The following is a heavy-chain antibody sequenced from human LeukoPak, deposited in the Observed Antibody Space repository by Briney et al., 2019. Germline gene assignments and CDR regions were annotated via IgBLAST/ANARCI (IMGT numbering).Heavy chain of an antibody. Sequence: GGSLRLSCAASGFTFSSYGMHWVRQAPGKGLEWVAVIWYDGSNKYYADSVKGRFTISRDNSKNTLYLQMNSLRAEDTAVYYCARDRVRDPGSFDYWGQGTLVTVSS. CDR1: GFTFSSYG. V-gene: IGHV3-33*01. J-gene: IGHJ4*02. CDR3: ARDRVRDPGSFDY. D-gene: IGHD2-21*02. CDR2: IWYDGSNK.